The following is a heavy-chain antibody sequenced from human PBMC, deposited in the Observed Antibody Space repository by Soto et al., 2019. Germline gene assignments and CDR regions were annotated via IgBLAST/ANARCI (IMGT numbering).Heavy chain of an antibody. CDR3: AIPPPIEVAGPDY. V-gene: IGHV4-39*02. D-gene: IGHD6-19*01. CDR2: IDDSGKV. J-gene: IGHJ4*02. CDR1: GGSISGSPYH. Sequence: TSETLSLTCTVSGGSISGSPYHWGWIRQPPGKGLEWIGSIDDSGKVYYNPSLTGRATLLVDTSKNRFSLNLNSVTAADTAVYYCAIPPPIEVAGPDYWGQGTLVTVSS.